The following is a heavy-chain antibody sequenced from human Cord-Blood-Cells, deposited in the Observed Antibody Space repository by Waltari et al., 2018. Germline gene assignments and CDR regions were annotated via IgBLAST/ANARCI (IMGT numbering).Heavy chain of an antibody. D-gene: IGHD2-2*01. CDR2: FDPEDGET. CDR1: GYTLPELS. CDR3: ATAVEYCSSTSCYAFDI. J-gene: IGHJ3*02. V-gene: IGHV1-24*01. Sequence: QVQLVQSGAEVKKPGASVKVSCKVSGYTLPELSMPWVSQAPGKGLEWMGGFDPEDGETIYAQKFQGRVTMTEDTSTDTAYMELSSLRSEDTAVYYCATAVEYCSSTSCYAFDIWGQGTMVTVSS.